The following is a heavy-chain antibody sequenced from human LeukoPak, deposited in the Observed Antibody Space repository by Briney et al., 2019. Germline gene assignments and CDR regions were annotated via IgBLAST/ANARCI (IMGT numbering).Heavy chain of an antibody. D-gene: IGHD5-18*01. CDR2: ISSRGGTI. CDR1: GFTFSDYY. Sequence: GGSLRLSCAASGFTFSDYYMSWIRQAPGKGLEWVSYISSRGGTIYYADSVKGRFTISRDNAKNSLYLQMNSLRAEDTAVYYCARHDTVMATDYGMDVWGQGTTVTVSS. J-gene: IGHJ6*02. V-gene: IGHV3-11*01. CDR3: ARHDTVMATDYGMDV.